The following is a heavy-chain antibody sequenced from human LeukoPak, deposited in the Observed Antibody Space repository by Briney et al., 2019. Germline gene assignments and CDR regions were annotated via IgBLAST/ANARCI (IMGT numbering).Heavy chain of an antibody. D-gene: IGHD4-23*01. J-gene: IGHJ3*02. CDR3: ARGDNSHAFDI. CDR2: MNPNSGNT. Sequence: GASVKVSCKASGYTFTSYDINWVRQATGQGLKGMGWMNPNSGNTGYAQKFQGRVTITRNTSISTAYMELSSLRSEDTAVYYCARGDNSHAFDIWGQGTMVTVSS. V-gene: IGHV1-8*03. CDR1: GYTFTSYD.